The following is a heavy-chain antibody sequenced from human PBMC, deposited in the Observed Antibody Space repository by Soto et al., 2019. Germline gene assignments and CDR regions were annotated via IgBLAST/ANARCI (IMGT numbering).Heavy chain of an antibody. Sequence: QLQLQESGPGLVKPSETLSLTCTVSGGSIRSSSYYWGWIRQPPGKGLEWIGTIYYSGSTYYNPSLKSRVTISVDTSKNQFSLKLSSVTATDTAVYYCARHGNTVTTGYYYGMDVWGQGTTVTVSS. CDR2: IYYSGST. J-gene: IGHJ6*02. CDR3: ARHGNTVTTGYYYGMDV. V-gene: IGHV4-39*01. D-gene: IGHD4-17*01. CDR1: GGSIRSSSYY.